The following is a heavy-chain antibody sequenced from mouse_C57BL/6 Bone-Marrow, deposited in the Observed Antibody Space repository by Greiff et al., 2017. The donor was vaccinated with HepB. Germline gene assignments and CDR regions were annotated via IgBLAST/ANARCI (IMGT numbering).Heavy chain of an antibody. CDR2: ISNLAYSI. CDR3: ARLRGYYSNYYAMDY. CDR1: GFTFSDYG. D-gene: IGHD2-5*01. V-gene: IGHV5-15*01. J-gene: IGHJ4*01. Sequence: EVKLQESGGGLVQPGGSLKLSCAASGFTFSDYGMALVRQAPRKGPEWVAFISNLAYSIYYADTVTGRFTISRENANNTLYLEMSSLRSEDTAMYYCARLRGYYSNYYAMDYWGQGTSVTVSS.